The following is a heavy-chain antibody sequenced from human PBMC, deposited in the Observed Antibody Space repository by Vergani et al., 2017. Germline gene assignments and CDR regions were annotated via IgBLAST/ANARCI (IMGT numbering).Heavy chain of an antibody. D-gene: IGHD2-2*01. J-gene: IGHJ4*02. CDR3: ATPDVTGSTSCYRCQDY. V-gene: IGHV4-39*01. CDR1: GGSISSSSYY. Sequence: QLQLQESGPGLVKPSETLSLTCTVSGGSISSSSYYWGWIRQPPGKGLEWIGSIYYSGSTYYNPSLKSRVTISVDTSKNQFSLKLSSVTAADTAVYYCATPDVTGSTSCYRCQDYWGQGTLVTGSS. CDR2: IYYSGST.